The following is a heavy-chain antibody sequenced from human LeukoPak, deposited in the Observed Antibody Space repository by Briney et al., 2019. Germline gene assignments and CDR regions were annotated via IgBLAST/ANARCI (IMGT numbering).Heavy chain of an antibody. CDR1: GDSISGFY. J-gene: IGHJ3*02. CDR2: IYTSGST. V-gene: IGHV4-4*07. CDR3: AREGARWEPSFSAFDT. D-gene: IGHD1-26*01. Sequence: SETLSLTCTVSGDSISGFYWSWIRQAAGKGLEWIGHIYTSGSTNYNPSLKSRVTISVDTSKKQFSLKLSSVTAADTAVYYCAREGARWEPSFSAFDTWGQGTMVTVSS.